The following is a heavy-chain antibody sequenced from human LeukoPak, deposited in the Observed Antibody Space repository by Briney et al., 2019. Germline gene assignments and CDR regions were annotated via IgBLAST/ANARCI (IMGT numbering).Heavy chain of an antibody. J-gene: IGHJ4*02. CDR2: INHSGST. D-gene: IGHD3-22*01. Sequence: SETLSLTCAVYGGSFSGYYWSWIRQPPGKGLEWIGEINHSGSTNYNPSLKSRVTISVDTSKNQFSLKLSSVTAADTAVYYCPRGGLIYDSSGYYFVVFDYWGQGTLVTVSS. CDR3: PRGGLIYDSSGYYFVVFDY. CDR1: GGSFSGYY. V-gene: IGHV4-34*01.